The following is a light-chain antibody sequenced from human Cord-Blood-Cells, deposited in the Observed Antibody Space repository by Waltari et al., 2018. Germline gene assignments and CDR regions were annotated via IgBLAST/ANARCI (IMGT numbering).Light chain of an antibody. CDR1: QSISSW. Sequence: DIQMTQSPSTPPASVGDRVTITCRASQSISSWLAWYQQKPGKAPKLLIYKASSLESGVPSRFSGSGSGTEFTLTISSLQPDDFATYYCQQYNSSRTFGQGTKVEIK. CDR3: QQYNSSRT. CDR2: KAS. J-gene: IGKJ1*01. V-gene: IGKV1-5*03.